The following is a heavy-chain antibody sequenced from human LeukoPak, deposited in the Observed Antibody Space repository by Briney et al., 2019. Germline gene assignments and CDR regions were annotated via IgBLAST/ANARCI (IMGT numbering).Heavy chain of an antibody. CDR1: GFTFDDYA. V-gene: IGHV3-9*01. Sequence: GRSLRLSCAASGFTFDDYAMHWVRQDPGKGLEWVSGISWNSGSIGYADSVKGRFTTSRDNAKNSLYLQMNSLRAEDTALYYCAKDTVAGPYYYGMDVWGQGTTVTVSS. CDR3: AKDTVAGPYYYGMDV. J-gene: IGHJ6*02. D-gene: IGHD6-19*01. CDR2: ISWNSGSI.